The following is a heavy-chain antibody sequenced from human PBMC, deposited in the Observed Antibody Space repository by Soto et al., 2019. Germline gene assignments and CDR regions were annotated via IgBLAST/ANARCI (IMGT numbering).Heavy chain of an antibody. J-gene: IGHJ4*02. D-gene: IGHD6-19*01. Sequence: PGGSLRLSCAASGFTFSSYSMNWVRQAPGKGLEWVSYISSSSSTIYYADSVKGRFTISRDNAKNSLYLQMNSLRAEDTAVYYCARDDEAVAIDYWGQGTLVTVSS. V-gene: IGHV3-48*01. CDR2: ISSSSSTI. CDR1: GFTFSSYS. CDR3: ARDDEAVAIDY.